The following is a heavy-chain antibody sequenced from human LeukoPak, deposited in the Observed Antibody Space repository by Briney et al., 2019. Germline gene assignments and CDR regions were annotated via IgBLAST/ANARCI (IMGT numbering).Heavy chain of an antibody. Sequence: GGSLRLSCAASGFTFSTYAITWVRQAPGKGLEWVSRIKTDGSITAYADSVKGRFTISRDNAKNTLYLHMNSLKGEDTATYFCTREADPAFSASSSPDFWGQGTPVTVS. D-gene: IGHD6-6*01. CDR1: GFTFSTYA. CDR3: TREADPAFSASSSPDF. J-gene: IGHJ4*02. CDR2: IKTDGSIT. V-gene: IGHV3-74*01.